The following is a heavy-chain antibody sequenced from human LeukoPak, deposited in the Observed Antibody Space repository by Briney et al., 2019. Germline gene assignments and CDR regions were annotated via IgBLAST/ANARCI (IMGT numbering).Heavy chain of an antibody. CDR3: ARIAARQEYFDY. Sequence: ASVKVSCKASGYTFTSYGISWVRQAPGQGLEWMGRISAYNGNTNYAQKLQGRVTMTTDTSTSTAYMELRSLRSDDTAVYYCARIAARQEYFDYWGQGTLVTVSS. J-gene: IGHJ4*02. V-gene: IGHV1-18*01. CDR1: GYTFTSYG. CDR2: ISAYNGNT. D-gene: IGHD6-6*01.